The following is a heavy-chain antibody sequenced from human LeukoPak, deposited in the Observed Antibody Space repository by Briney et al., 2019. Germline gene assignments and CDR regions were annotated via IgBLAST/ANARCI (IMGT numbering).Heavy chain of an antibody. J-gene: IGHJ5*02. D-gene: IGHD1-26*01. V-gene: IGHV1-18*01. Sequence: ASVNVSCKASGYTSTSYAISWVRHAPGRGHEWMGWISAYNGNTNYAQKLQGRVTMTTDTSTSTAYMELRSLRSDDAAVYYCARVGANGEDWFDPWGQGTLVTVSS. CDR3: ARVGANGEDWFDP. CDR2: ISAYNGNT. CDR1: GYTSTSYA.